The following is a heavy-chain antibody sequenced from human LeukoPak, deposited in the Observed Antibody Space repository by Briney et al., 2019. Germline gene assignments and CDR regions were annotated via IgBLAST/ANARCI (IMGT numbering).Heavy chain of an antibody. Sequence: SETLSLTCTVSGYSISSNYYWGWIRQPPGKGLEWLGTIYHSGSTYYNPSLKSRVTMSVDTSKNQFSLKLRSVTAADPAVYYCARDFCTTGVCYYFDYWGQGTLVTVSS. CDR1: GYSISSNYY. V-gene: IGHV4-38-2*02. CDR2: IYHSGST. D-gene: IGHD2-8*01. CDR3: ARDFCTTGVCYYFDY. J-gene: IGHJ4*02.